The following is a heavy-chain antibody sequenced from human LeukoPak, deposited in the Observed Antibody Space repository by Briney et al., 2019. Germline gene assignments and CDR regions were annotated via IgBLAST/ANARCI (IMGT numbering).Heavy chain of an antibody. Sequence: GGSLRLSCAASGFTVSSNYMSWVRHAAGKWLEWVSVIYSGGSTYYAASVTGPFTTSRKNSKKTLYLQMNSLRAEGTAVYYCASPKYYGSGSYYKDYYYGMDVWGQGTTVTVSS. J-gene: IGHJ6*02. CDR3: ASPKYYGSGSYYKDYYYGMDV. D-gene: IGHD3-10*01. CDR1: GFTVSSNY. V-gene: IGHV3-53*01. CDR2: IYSGGST.